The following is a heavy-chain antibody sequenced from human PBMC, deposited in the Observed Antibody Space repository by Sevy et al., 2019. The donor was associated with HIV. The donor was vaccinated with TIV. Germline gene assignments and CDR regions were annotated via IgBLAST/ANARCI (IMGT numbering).Heavy chain of an antibody. V-gene: IGHV1-2*02. Sequence: ASVKVSCKASGCTFTGYYMHWVRQAPGQGLEWMGWINPNSGGTNYAQKFQGRVTMTRDTSISTAYMELSRLRSDDTAVYYCARVYSYYDSSGYYSGPLDYWGHGTLVTVSS. CDR2: INPNSGGT. D-gene: IGHD3-22*01. CDR3: ARVYSYYDSSGYYSGPLDY. J-gene: IGHJ4*01. CDR1: GCTFTGYY.